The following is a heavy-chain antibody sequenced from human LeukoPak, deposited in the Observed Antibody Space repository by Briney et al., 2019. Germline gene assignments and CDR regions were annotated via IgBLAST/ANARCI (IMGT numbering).Heavy chain of an antibody. D-gene: IGHD2-2*01. CDR3: ARDFFYCSSTSCGHPTADY. V-gene: IGHV3-11*01. Sequence: GGSLRLPCAASGFTFSDYYMSWIRQAPGKGLEWVSYISSSGSTIYYADSVKGRFTISRDNAKNSLYLQMNSLRAEDTAVYYCARDFFYCSSTSCGHPTADYWGQGTLVTVSS. CDR1: GFTFSDYY. J-gene: IGHJ4*02. CDR2: ISSSGSTI.